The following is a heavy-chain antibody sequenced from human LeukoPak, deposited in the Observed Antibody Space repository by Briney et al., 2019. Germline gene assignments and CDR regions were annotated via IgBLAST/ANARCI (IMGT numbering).Heavy chain of an antibody. D-gene: IGHD1-26*01. V-gene: IGHV1-18*01. CDR1: GYTFTSYG. Sequence: ASVKVSCKASGYTFTSYGISWVRQAPGQGLEWMGWISAYNGNTNYAQKLQGRVTMTTDTSTSTAYMELRSLRSDDTAVYYCARVNEKVVGATTWGCFDYWGQGTLVTVSS. CDR3: ARVNEKVVGATTWGCFDY. J-gene: IGHJ4*02. CDR2: ISAYNGNT.